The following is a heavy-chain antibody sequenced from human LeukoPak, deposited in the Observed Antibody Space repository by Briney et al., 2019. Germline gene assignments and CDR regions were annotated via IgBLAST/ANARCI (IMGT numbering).Heavy chain of an antibody. CDR2: IIPIFGTA. Sequence: SVKVSCKASGGTFSSYAISWVRQAPGQGLEWMGRIIPIFGTANYAQKFQGRVTITTDESTSIAYMELSSLRSEDTAVYYCANHDFWSGYPTQKSFDYWGQGTLVTVSS. CDR3: ANHDFWSGYPTQKSFDY. D-gene: IGHD3-3*01. V-gene: IGHV1-69*05. J-gene: IGHJ4*02. CDR1: GGTFSSYA.